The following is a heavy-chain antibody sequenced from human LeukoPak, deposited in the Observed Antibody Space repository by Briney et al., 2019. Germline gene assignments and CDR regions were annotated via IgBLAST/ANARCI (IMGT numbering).Heavy chain of an antibody. Sequence: PGGSLRLSCAASGFTFSSYWMHWVRQAPGKGLVWVSRINSDGSSTSYADSAKGRFTISRDNAKNTLYLQMNSLRAEDTAVYYCAREEMATITAPYYYYGMDVWGQGTTVTVSS. CDR1: GFTFSSYW. V-gene: IGHV3-74*01. D-gene: IGHD5-24*01. CDR2: INSDGSST. J-gene: IGHJ6*02. CDR3: AREEMATITAPYYYYGMDV.